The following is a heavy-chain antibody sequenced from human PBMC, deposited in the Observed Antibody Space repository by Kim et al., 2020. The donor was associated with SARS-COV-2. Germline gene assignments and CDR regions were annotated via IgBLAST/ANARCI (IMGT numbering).Heavy chain of an antibody. Sequence: AGNGDTKDSQKFQGRVTLARDTSASTHYLELSSLTSEDTAVYYCARTTDFWGQGTLVTVSS. CDR3: ARTTDF. V-gene: IGHV1-3*01. J-gene: IGHJ4*02. CDR2: AGNGDT. D-gene: IGHD3-3*01.